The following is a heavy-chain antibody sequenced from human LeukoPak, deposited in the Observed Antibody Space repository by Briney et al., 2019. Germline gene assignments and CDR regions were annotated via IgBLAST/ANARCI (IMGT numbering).Heavy chain of an antibody. CDR2: IY. Sequence: GESLKISCKGSGYSFTSYWIGWVRQMPGKGLEWMGIIYSPSFQGQVTISADKSISTAYLQWSSLKASDTAMYYCARLEVYSSSSSPFDPWGQGTLVTVSS. J-gene: IGHJ5*02. V-gene: IGHV5-51*01. D-gene: IGHD6-6*01. CDR3: ARLEVYSSSSSPFDP. CDR1: GYSFTSYW.